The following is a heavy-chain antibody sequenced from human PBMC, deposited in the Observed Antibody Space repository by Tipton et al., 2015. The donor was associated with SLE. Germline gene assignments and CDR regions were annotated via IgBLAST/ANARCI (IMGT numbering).Heavy chain of an antibody. J-gene: IGHJ4*02. CDR2: INHSGST. D-gene: IGHD6-13*01. Sequence: GLVKPSETLSLTCAVYGGSFSGYYWSWIRQPPGKGLEWIGEINHSGSTNYNPSLKSRVTISVDTSKNQFSLKLSSVTAADTAVYYCARGAGYSSSWYWDYWGQGTLVTVSS. CDR3: ARGAGYSSSWYWDY. V-gene: IGHV4-34*01. CDR1: GGSFSGYY.